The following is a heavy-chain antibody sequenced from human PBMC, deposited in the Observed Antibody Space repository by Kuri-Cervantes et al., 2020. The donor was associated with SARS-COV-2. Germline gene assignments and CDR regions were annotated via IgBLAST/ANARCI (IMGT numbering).Heavy chain of an antibody. J-gene: IGHJ6*02. CDR3: ARGVGAAVAGTLITIYYYYGMDV. D-gene: IGHD6-19*01. Sequence: ASVKVSCKASGYTFTGYYMHWVRQAPGQGLEWMGWINPNSGGTNYAQKFQGRVTMTRDTSISTAYMELSRLRSDDTAVYYCARGVGAAVAGTLITIYYYYGMDVWGQGTTVTVSS. CDR2: INPNSGGT. CDR1: GYTFTGYY. V-gene: IGHV1-2*02.